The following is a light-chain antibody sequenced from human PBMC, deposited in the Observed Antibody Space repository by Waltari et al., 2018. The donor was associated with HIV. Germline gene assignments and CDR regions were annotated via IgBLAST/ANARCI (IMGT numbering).Light chain of an antibody. CDR3: SSYVGSNRV. Sequence: QSALTQPPPASGSPGQSATISCTGISRYVGAYNYVTWYQQHPGKAPQLMIYEVNKRPSGVPDRFSGSKSGNTASLTVSGLQAEDEADYYCSSYVGSNRVFGGGTKLTVL. CDR1: SRYVGAYNY. CDR2: EVN. V-gene: IGLV2-8*01. J-gene: IGLJ3*02.